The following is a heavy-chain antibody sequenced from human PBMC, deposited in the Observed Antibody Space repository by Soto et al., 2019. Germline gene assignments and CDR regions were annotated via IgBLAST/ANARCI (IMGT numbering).Heavy chain of an antibody. D-gene: IGHD6-19*01. CDR2: ITGSGYGT. CDR3: ARDRIGSGWSLDY. V-gene: IGHV3-23*01. CDR1: GFTFSIYD. J-gene: IGHJ4*02. Sequence: EVQLLESGGGLVQPGGSLRLSCAASGFTFSIYDMSWVRQAPGKGLEWASAITGSGYGTYYADCVKGRFTISRDNSKNTLYLQMNSLRAEDTAVYYCARDRIGSGWSLDYWGQGTLVTVSS.